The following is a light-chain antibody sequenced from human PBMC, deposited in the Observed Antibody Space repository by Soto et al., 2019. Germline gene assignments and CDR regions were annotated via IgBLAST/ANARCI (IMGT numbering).Light chain of an antibody. J-gene: IGKJ4*01. Sequence: ESVLTQSPGTLSLSPGERATLSCRASQSLSSNYLAWYQQKPGQAPRLLIYSASSRATGIPDRFSGSGSGTDFTLTISRLEPEEFAVYYCQQYGSSALTFGGGTKVEIK. CDR1: QSLSSNY. V-gene: IGKV3-20*01. CDR3: QQYGSSALT. CDR2: SAS.